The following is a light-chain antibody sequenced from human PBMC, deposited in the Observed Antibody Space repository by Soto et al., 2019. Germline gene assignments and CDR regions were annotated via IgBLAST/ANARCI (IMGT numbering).Light chain of an antibody. CDR3: SSYTSSSFYV. V-gene: IGLV2-14*01. J-gene: IGLJ1*01. CDR1: SSDVGGYNY. Sequence: QSALTQPASVSGSPGQSLTISCTGTSSDVGGYNYVSWYQQHPGKAPKLMIYDVSNRPSGVSNRFSGFKSGNTASLTISGLQAEDEADYYCSSYTSSSFYVFGTGTKLTVL. CDR2: DVS.